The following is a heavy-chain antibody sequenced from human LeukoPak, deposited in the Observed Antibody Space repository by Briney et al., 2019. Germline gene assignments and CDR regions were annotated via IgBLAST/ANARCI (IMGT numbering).Heavy chain of an antibody. CDR2: ISSNGGST. V-gene: IGHV3-64*01. Sequence: GGSLRLSCAASGFTFSNYAMHWVRQAQGKGLEYVSAISSNGGSTYYANSVKGRFTISRDDSKNTLYLQMGSLRAEDTAVYYCARDAAYGYDRFDYWGQGTQVTVSS. CDR1: GFTFSNYA. J-gene: IGHJ4*02. CDR3: ARDAAYGYDRFDY. D-gene: IGHD5-18*01.